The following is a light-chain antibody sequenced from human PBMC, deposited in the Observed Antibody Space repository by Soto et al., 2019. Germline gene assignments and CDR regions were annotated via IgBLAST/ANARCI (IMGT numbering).Light chain of an antibody. CDR1: QGISKY. J-gene: IGKJ3*01. CDR2: DAS. CDR3: QQYDTPPFT. V-gene: IGKV1-33*01. Sequence: DTQMTQSPSSLSASVGDRVTITCQASQGISKYLNWFQQKPAKAPKLLIYDASNLEAGVPSRFSGSGSGTDFTLTISSLQPEDIATYYCQQYDTPPFTFGPGTKVDI.